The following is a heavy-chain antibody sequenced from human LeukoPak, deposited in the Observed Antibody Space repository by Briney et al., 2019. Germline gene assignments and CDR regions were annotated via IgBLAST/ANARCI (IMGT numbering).Heavy chain of an antibody. Sequence: GGSLRLSCAASGFTLSSYAMSWVRQAPGKGLEWVSAISGSGGSTYYADSVKGRFTISRDNSKNTLYLQMNSLRAEDTAVYYCAKVWGVVVAAPFDYWGQGTLVTVSS. CDR3: AKVWGVVVAAPFDY. D-gene: IGHD2-15*01. J-gene: IGHJ4*02. CDR2: ISGSGGST. CDR1: GFTLSSYA. V-gene: IGHV3-23*01.